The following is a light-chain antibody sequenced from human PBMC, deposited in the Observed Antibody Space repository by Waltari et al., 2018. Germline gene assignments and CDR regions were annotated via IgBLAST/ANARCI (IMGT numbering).Light chain of an antibody. Sequence: EIVLTQSPATLSLSLGERATLSCRASQSVSGSLFWYQQKPGQAPRLLIYDASNRATGIPARFSGSGSGTDFTLTISSLEAEDFAVYYCQQHTNWPPEVAFGGGTKVEIK. CDR3: QQHTNWPPEVA. CDR2: DAS. CDR1: QSVSGS. J-gene: IGKJ4*01. V-gene: IGKV3-11*01.